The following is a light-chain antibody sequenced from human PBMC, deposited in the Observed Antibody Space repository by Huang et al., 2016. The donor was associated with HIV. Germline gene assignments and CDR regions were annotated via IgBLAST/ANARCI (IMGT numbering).Light chain of an antibody. CDR2: DAS. Sequence: EIVLTQSPATLSLSPGERATLSCRASQSVSSYLAWYQQKPGQAPRLLIYDASNRATGIPARFSGSGSGTEFTLIISSLEPEDFAVYYCQQRSNWPPATFGQGTKVEIK. CDR1: QSVSSY. J-gene: IGKJ1*01. CDR3: QQRSNWPPAT. V-gene: IGKV3-11*01.